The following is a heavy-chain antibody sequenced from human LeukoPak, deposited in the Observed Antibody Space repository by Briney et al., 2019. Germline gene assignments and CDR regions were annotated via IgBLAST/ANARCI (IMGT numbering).Heavy chain of an antibody. CDR2: ISGSGGST. Sequence: GGSLRLSCAASGFTFSSYAMTWVRQAPGKGLEWVSIISGSGGSTSYADSLKGRFTISRDNSKNTLYLQINSLRTDDTAVFYCARGGLGSAFDNWGQGTLVTVSS. D-gene: IGHD6-19*01. CDR1: GFTFSSYA. V-gene: IGHV3-23*01. CDR3: ARGGLGSAFDN. J-gene: IGHJ4*02.